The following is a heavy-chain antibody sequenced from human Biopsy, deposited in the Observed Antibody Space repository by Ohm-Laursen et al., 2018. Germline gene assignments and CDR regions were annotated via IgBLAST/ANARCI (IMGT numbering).Heavy chain of an antibody. Sequence: TLSLTCSVFGKTFSDYQWSWIRQPPGKGLEWIGQIDQAGTTNYNPSLKSRVSISADASKYEFSLRLTSVTAADTAVYLCGNEVHGRDYWGLGAQVTVSS. V-gene: IGHV4-34*08. J-gene: IGHJ4*02. CDR1: GKTFSDYQ. D-gene: IGHD2-15*01. CDR3: GNEVHGRDY. CDR2: IDQAGTT.